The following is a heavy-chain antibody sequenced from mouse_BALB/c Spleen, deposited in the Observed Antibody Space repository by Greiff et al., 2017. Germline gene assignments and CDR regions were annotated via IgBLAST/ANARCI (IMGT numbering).Heavy chain of an antibody. Sequence: EVQVVESGGGLVQPGGSRKLSCAASGFTFSSFGMHWVRQAPEKGLEWVAYISSGSSTIYYADTVKGRFTISRDNPKNTLFLQMTSLRSEDTAMYYCAREAGTYFDYWGQGTTLTVSS. CDR1: GFTFSSFG. V-gene: IGHV5-17*02. CDR3: AREAGTYFDY. D-gene: IGHD4-1*01. J-gene: IGHJ2*01. CDR2: ISSGSSTI.